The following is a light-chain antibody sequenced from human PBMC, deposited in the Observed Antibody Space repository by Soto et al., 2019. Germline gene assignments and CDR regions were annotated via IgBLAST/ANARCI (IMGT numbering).Light chain of an antibody. Sequence: QSVLTQPPSASGSRGQSVTISCTGTSSDVGGYNYVSWYQQHPGKALKLMIYEVSKRPSGVPDRFSGSKSGNTASLTVSVLQPEDEADYYCSSYAGSNNLGVFGGGTKLTVL. V-gene: IGLV2-8*01. CDR3: SSYAGSNNLGV. CDR2: EVS. J-gene: IGLJ3*02. CDR1: SSDVGGYNY.